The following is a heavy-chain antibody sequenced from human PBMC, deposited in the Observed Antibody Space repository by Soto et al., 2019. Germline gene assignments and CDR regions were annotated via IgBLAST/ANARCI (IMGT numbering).Heavy chain of an antibody. J-gene: IGHJ4*02. V-gene: IGHV1-18*01. CDR1: GYTFTSYG. Sequence: ASVKVSCKASGYTFTSYGISWVRQAPGQGLEWMGWISAYNGNTNYAQKLQGRVTMTTDTSTSTAYMELRSLRSDDTAVYYCARVSQGSGYDSFDYWGQGTLVTVSS. CDR3: ARVSQGSGYDSFDY. D-gene: IGHD5-12*01. CDR2: ISAYNGNT.